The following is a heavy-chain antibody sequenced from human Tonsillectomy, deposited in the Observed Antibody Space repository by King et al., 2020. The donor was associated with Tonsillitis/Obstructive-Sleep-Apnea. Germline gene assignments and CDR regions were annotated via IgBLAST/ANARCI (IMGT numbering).Heavy chain of an antibody. CDR3: ARDLEREKVVTPKY. CDR1: GFTFSSYG. D-gene: IGHD4-23*01. J-gene: IGHJ4*02. CDR2: IWYDGSNK. V-gene: IGHV3-33*01. Sequence: VQLVQSGGGVVQPGRSLRLSCAASGFTFSSYGMHWVRQAPGKGLEWVAVIWYDGSNKYYADSVKGRFTISRDNSKNTLYLQMNSLRAEDTAVYYCARDLEREKVVTPKYWGQGTLVTVSS.